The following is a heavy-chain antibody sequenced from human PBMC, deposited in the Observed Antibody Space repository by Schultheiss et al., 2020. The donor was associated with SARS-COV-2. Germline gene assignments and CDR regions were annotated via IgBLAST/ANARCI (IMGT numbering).Heavy chain of an antibody. V-gene: IGHV4-59*01. CDR1: GGSISSYY. J-gene: IGHJ2*01. Sequence: GSLRLSCTVSGGSISSYYWSWIRQPPGKGLEWIGYIYYSGSTNYNPSLKSRVTISVDTSKNQFSLKLSSVTAADTAVYYCARLGWGIAARRYFDLWGRGTLVTVSS. CDR2: IYYSGST. D-gene: IGHD6-6*01. CDR3: ARLGWGIAARRYFDL.